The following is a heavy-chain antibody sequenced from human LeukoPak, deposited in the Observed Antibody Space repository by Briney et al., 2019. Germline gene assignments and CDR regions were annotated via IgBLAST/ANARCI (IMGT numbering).Heavy chain of an antibody. Sequence: ASVKVSCKASGYTFTSYGISWVRQAPGQGLEWMGWISAYNGKTNYAQKLQGRVTITTDKSTSTAYMELRSLRSEDTAVYYCRAAAGTGFDYWGQGTLVTVSS. CDR2: ISAYNGKT. J-gene: IGHJ4*02. CDR1: GYTFTSYG. CDR3: RAAAGTGFDY. D-gene: IGHD6-13*01. V-gene: IGHV1-18*01.